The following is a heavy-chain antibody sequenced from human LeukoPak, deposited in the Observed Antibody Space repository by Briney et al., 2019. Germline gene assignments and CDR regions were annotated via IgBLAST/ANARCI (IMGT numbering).Heavy chain of an antibody. CDR2: IKEDASQK. CDR3: ARQVAREGHFDY. Sequence: GGSLRLSCAASGFTFNNYWLSWVRQGPGKGLEWVAHIKEDASQKYYVGSVEGRFTISRDNAKNSLYLQMNSLRGEDTAVYFCARQVAREGHFDYWGQGALVTVSS. D-gene: IGHD1-26*01. V-gene: IGHV3-7*01. J-gene: IGHJ4*02. CDR1: GFTFNNYW.